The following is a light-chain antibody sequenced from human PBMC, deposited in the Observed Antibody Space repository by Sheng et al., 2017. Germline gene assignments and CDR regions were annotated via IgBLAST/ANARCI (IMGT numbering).Light chain of an antibody. V-gene: IGKV1-6*01. J-gene: IGKJ1*01. Sequence: AIQMTQSPSSLSASVGDRVTITCRAGQDIRDDLSWYQQKPGKAPKLLIYAASNLASGVPSRFSGSGSATDFTLTISSLQPEDLATYYCLQHKSYPWTFGQGTKVEIK. CDR1: QDIRDD. CDR3: LQHKSYPWT. CDR2: AAS.